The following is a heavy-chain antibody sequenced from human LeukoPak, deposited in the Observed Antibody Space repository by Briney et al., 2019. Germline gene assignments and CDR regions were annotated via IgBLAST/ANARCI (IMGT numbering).Heavy chain of an antibody. D-gene: IGHD2-15*01. CDR2: ISQNGYT. CDR3: TRHDVVAVIGHGMAV. CDR1: GASIGSYY. V-gene: IGHV4-59*08. Sequence: SETLSLTCTVSGASIGSYYWSWIRQPPGKGLEWIGYISQNGYTEYTPSLKSRVTISRDTSENQFSLILSSVTAADTAVYYCTRHDVVAVIGHGMAVWGQGTTVTVSS. J-gene: IGHJ6*02.